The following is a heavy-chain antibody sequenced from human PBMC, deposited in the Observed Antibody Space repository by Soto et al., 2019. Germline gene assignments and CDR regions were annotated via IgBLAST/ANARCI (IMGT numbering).Heavy chain of an antibody. D-gene: IGHD1-26*01. J-gene: IGHJ4*02. CDR1: GGSIRSYY. Sequence: PSETQSLTSTVSGGSIRSYYWSWIRQPPGKGLEWIGYIYYSGSTNYNPSLKSRVTISVDTSKNQFSLKVRSVTAADTAVYYCARRYGGNFDYWGQGTLVTVSS. CDR3: ARRYGGNFDY. CDR2: IYYSGST. V-gene: IGHV4-59*01.